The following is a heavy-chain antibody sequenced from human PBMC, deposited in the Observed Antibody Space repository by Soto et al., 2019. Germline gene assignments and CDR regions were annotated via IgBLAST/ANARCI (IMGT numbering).Heavy chain of an antibody. CDR1: GFTFSSYW. CDR2: INSDGSST. CDR3: VRTSLVVAAATREDY. D-gene: IGHD2-15*01. J-gene: IGHJ4*02. Sequence: VQLVESGGGLVQPGESLRLSCAASGFTFSSYWMHWVRQAPGKGLVWVSRINSDGSSTSYAGSVKGRFTISRDNAKNTLYLQMNSLRAEDTAVYYCVRTSLVVAAATREDYWGQATLVTVSS. V-gene: IGHV3-74*01.